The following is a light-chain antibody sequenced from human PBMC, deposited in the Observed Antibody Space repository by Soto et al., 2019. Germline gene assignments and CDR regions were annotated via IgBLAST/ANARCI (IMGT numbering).Light chain of an antibody. CDR1: SSDIGAYYY. V-gene: IGLV2-8*01. J-gene: IGLJ2*01. Sequence: QSALTQPPSASGSPGQSVTISCTGTSSDIGAYYYVSWYQQHSGKAPKLLIYEVTKRPSGVPDRFSGSKSGNTASLTVSGLQAEDEADYYCNSYAGSNILFGGGTKLTGL. CDR2: EVT. CDR3: NSYAGSNIL.